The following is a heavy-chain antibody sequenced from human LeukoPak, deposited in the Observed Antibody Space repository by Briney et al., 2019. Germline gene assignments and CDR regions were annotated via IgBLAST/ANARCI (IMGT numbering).Heavy chain of an antibody. D-gene: IGHD2-8*01. V-gene: IGHV4-39*01. J-gene: IGHJ4*02. CDR3: LRQFIGVSAEY. Sequence: SETLSLTCTVSGGSISSSSFYWGWIRQPPGKDLEWIGNIYNSGSTHYNPSLKSRVTISVDTSRNQFSLKLSPVTAADTAVYYCLRQFIGVSAEYWGQGTLVTVSS. CDR1: GGSISSSSFY. CDR2: IYNSGST.